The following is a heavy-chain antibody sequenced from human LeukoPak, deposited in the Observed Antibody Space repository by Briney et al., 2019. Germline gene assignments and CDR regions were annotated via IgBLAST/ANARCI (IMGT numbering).Heavy chain of an antibody. Sequence: GRSLRLSCAAPGFTFDDYAMHWVRQAPGKGLEWVSGISWNSGSIGYADSVKGRFTISRDNAKNSLYLQMNSLRAEDMALYYCARGNLEWFSYFDYWGQGTLVTVSS. CDR2: ISWNSGSI. J-gene: IGHJ4*02. CDR3: ARGNLEWFSYFDY. CDR1: GFTFDDYA. D-gene: IGHD3-3*01. V-gene: IGHV3-9*03.